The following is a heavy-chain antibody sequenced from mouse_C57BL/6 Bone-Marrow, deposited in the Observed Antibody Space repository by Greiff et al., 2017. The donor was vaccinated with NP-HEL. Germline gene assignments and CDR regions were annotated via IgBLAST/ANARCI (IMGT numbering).Heavy chain of an antibody. J-gene: IGHJ2*01. D-gene: IGHD2-1*01. V-gene: IGHV14-4*01. CDR1: GFNIKDDY. CDR2: IDPENGDT. CDR3: TTDYGNLDY. Sequence: EVQLVESGAELVRPGASVKLSCTASGFNIKDDYMHWVKQRPEQGLEWIGWIDPENGDTEYASKFQGKATITADTSSNTAYLQLSSLTSEDTAVYYCTTDYGNLDYWGQGTTLTVSS.